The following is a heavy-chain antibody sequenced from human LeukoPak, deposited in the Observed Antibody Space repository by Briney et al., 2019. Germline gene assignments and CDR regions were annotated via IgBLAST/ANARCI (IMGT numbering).Heavy chain of an antibody. CDR1: GSTFTSYY. CDR2: INPSGGST. V-gene: IGHV1-46*01. J-gene: IGHJ5*02. CDR3: ARDQVELGLDP. Sequence: ASVKVSRKASGSTFTSYYMHWVRQAPGQGLEWMGIINPSGGSTSYAQKFQGRVTMTRDTSTSTVYMELSSLRSEDTAVYYCARDQVELGLDPWGQGTLVTVSS. D-gene: IGHD1-7*01.